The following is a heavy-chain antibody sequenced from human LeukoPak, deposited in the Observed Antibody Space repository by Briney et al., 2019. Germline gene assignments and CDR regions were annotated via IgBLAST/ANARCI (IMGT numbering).Heavy chain of an antibody. CDR3: AREGHPLYYDSSGYPV. V-gene: IGHV3-21*01. Sequence: PGGSLRLSCAASGFTFSSYSMTWVRQAPGKGLEWVSSISSSSSYIYYADSVKGRFTISRDNAKNSLYLQMNSLRAEDTAVYYCAREGHPLYYDSSGYPVWGQGTLVTVSS. CDR2: ISSSSSYI. CDR1: GFTFSSYS. J-gene: IGHJ4*02. D-gene: IGHD3-22*01.